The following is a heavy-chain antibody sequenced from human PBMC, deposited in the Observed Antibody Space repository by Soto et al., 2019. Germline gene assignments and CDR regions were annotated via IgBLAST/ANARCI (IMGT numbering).Heavy chain of an antibody. D-gene: IGHD6-19*01. Sequence: GASVKVSCKASGGTFSSYAISWVRQAPGQGLEWMGGIIPIFGTANYAQKFQGRVTITADESTSTAYMELSSLRSEDTAVYYCARTRRGSSGCGGPFDIWGQGTMVTVSS. CDR1: GGTFSSYA. CDR2: IIPIFGTA. CDR3: ARTRRGSSGCGGPFDI. V-gene: IGHV1-69*13. J-gene: IGHJ3*02.